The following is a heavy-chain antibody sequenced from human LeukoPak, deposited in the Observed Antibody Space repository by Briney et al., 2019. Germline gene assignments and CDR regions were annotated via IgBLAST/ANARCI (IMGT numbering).Heavy chain of an antibody. J-gene: IGHJ4*02. CDR3: ARRGGSGCFDY. Sequence: GGSLRLSCAASGFTFRTYTIHWVRQAPGKGLEWVAVISYDGSNQYYADSVKGRFTISRDNSKNTLYLQMNSLRAEDTAVYYCARRGGSGCFDYWGQGTLVTVSS. CDR2: ISYDGSNQ. D-gene: IGHD6-19*01. V-gene: IGHV3-30-3*01. CDR1: GFTFRTYT.